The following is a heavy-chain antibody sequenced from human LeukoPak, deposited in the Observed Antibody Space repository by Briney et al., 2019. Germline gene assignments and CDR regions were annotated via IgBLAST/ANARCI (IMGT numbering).Heavy chain of an antibody. CDR1: GFTFSSYG. J-gene: IGHJ5*02. D-gene: IGHD1-26*01. CDR3: AKARNGSYDPAGS. CDR2: IWYDGSNK. Sequence: GGSLRLSCAASGFTFSSYGMHWVRQAPGKGLEWVAVIWYDGSNKYYADSVKGRFTISRDNSKNTLYLQMNSLRAEDTAVYYCAKARNGSYDPAGSWGQGTLVTVSS. V-gene: IGHV3-33*06.